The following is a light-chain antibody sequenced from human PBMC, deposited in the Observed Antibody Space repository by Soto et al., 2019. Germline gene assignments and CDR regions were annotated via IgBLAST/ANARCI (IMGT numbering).Light chain of an antibody. CDR3: CSYAGSRYV. Sequence: QSAPTQPRSVSGSPGQSVTISCTGTSSDVGDYNYVSWYQQHPGKAPKLMIYDVSKRPSGVPDRFSGSKSGNTASLTISGLQAEDEADYYCCSYAGSRYVFGTGTKVTVL. CDR2: DVS. V-gene: IGLV2-11*01. J-gene: IGLJ1*01. CDR1: SSDVGDYNY.